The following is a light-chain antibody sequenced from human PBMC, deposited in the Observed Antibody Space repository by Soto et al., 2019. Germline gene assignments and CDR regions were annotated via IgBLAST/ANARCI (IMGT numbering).Light chain of an antibody. CDR1: QNIRSW. V-gene: IGKV1-5*03. CDR2: KAS. Sequence: DIQMTQSPSTLSASVGDRVTITCRASQNIRSWLAWYQQKPGKAPRLLIYKASSLESGVPSRFSGSGSGTEFTLTISSLQPDDFAVYYCQQYNNWPLAFGQGTKVDIK. J-gene: IGKJ1*01. CDR3: QQYNNWPLA.